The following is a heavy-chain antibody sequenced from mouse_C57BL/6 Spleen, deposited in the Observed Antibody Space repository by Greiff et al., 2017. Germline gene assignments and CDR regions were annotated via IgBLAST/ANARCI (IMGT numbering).Heavy chain of an antibody. D-gene: IGHD1-1*01. Sequence: QVQLKQSGAELVRPGASVTLSCKASGYTFTGYEMHWVKQTPVHGLEWIGAIDPKTGGTAYNQKFKGKAILTADKSSSTAYMELRSLTSEDSAVYYSYYGYYAMDYWGQGTSITVSS. CDR2: IDPKTGGT. CDR3: YYGYYAMDY. CDR1: GYTFTGYE. V-gene: IGHV1-15*01. J-gene: IGHJ4*01.